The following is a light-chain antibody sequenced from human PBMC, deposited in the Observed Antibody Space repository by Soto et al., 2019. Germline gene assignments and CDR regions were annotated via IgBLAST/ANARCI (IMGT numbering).Light chain of an antibody. Sequence: QSVLTQPRSVSGSPGQSVTISCTGTSSDVGNYNYVSWWQQHPGKAPKLMIYDVSKRPSGVPDRFSGSKSGNTASLTISGLQAEDEADYYCCSYAGSVTYVFGTGTKVTVL. CDR1: SSDVGNYNY. J-gene: IGLJ1*01. V-gene: IGLV2-11*01. CDR2: DVS. CDR3: CSYAGSVTYV.